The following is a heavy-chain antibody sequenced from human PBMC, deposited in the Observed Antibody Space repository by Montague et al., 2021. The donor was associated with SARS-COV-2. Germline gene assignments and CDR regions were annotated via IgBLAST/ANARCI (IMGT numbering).Heavy chain of an antibody. Sequence: SETLSLTCAVSGGSITGISWSWVWHPAGTGLEWIGRVTTSGTTNYSPSRRSRVTMSVYTSKNQFSLNLNSVTAADTAIYYCARTPTRPLSLDSWGQGTLVTVSS. V-gene: IGHV4-4*07. J-gene: IGHJ4*02. CDR3: ARTPTRPLSLDS. CDR2: VTTSGTT. CDR1: GGSITGIS. D-gene: IGHD6-6*01.